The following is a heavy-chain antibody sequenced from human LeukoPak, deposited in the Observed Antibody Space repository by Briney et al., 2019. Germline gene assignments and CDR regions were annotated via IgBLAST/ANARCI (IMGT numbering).Heavy chain of an antibody. V-gene: IGHV4-38-2*01. CDR3: AMLRVGELSLLANAYDI. CDR2: VHQTGSP. Sequence: SSETLSLTCDVSGSSVNSDQYWGWMRHSPGAGLEWIGSVHQTGSPYYNPSLGSRVSLSIDSTKNSFSLRLTSVTAADTAVYYCAMLRVGELSLLANAYDIWGQGTMVIVSS. J-gene: IGHJ3*02. D-gene: IGHD3-16*02. CDR1: GSSVNSDQY.